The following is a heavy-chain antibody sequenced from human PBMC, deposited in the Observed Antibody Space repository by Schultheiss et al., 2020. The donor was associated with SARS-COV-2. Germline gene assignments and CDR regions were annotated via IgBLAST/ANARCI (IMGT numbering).Heavy chain of an antibody. D-gene: IGHD3-9*01. CDR3: ARERARLRYVGVSFFDY. CDR2: INHSGST. CDR1: GGSFSGYY. Sequence: SETLSITCAVYGGSFSGYYWSWIRQPPGKGLEWIGEINHSGSTNYNPSLKSRVTISVDTSKNQFSLKLSSVTAADTAVYYCARERARLRYVGVSFFDYWGQGTLVTVSS. V-gene: IGHV4-34*01. J-gene: IGHJ4*02.